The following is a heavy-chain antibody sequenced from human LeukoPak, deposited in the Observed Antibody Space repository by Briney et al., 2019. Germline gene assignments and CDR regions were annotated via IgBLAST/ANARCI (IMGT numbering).Heavy chain of an antibody. CDR1: GYTFTSYG. J-gene: IGHJ3*02. Sequence: REASVKVSCKASGYTFTSYGICWVRQAPGQGLEWMGWISAYNGNTNYALKLQGRVTMTTDTSTSTAYMELRSLRSDDTAVYYCARDKLGDAFDIWGQGTMVTVSS. CDR3: ARDKLGDAFDI. D-gene: IGHD4-23*01. CDR2: ISAYNGNT. V-gene: IGHV1-18*01.